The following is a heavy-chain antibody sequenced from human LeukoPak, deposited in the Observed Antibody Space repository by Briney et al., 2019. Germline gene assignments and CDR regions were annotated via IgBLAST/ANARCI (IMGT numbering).Heavy chain of an antibody. D-gene: IGHD3-9*01. CDR2: IIPIFGTA. V-gene: IGHV1-69*13. CDR1: GGTFSSYA. CDR3: ARSKDLRLDDIYY. Sequence: SVKVSCKASGGTFSSYAFSWVRQAPGQGLEWMGGIIPIFGTANYAQKFQGRVTITADESTSSAYMELSSLSSEDTAVYYRARSKDLRLDDIYYWGQGTLVTVSS. J-gene: IGHJ4*02.